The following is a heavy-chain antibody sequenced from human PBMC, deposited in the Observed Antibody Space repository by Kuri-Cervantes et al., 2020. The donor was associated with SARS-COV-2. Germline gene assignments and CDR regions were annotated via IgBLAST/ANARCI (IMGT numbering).Heavy chain of an antibody. CDR1: GITFSSYS. V-gene: IGHV3-21*01. Sequence: AGSLSLSCAASGITFSSYSMNWVRQAPGKGLEWVSSISSSSSYIYYADSVKGRFTISRDNAKNSLYLQMNSLRAEDTAVYYCAGWTYCGGDCYPAYYFDYWGQGTLVTVSS. D-gene: IGHD2-21*01. CDR3: AGWTYCGGDCYPAYYFDY. CDR2: ISSSSSYI. J-gene: IGHJ4*02.